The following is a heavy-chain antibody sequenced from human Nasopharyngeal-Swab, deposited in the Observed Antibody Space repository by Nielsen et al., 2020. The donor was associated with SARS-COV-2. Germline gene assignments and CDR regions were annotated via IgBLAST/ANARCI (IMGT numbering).Heavy chain of an antibody. CDR3: ARDRGHDSSGQYYYYYGMDV. CDR2: ISSSGSTI. V-gene: IGHV3-11*01. CDR1: GFTFSDYY. Sequence: GGSLRLSCAASGFTFSDYYMSWIRQAPGKGLEWVSYISSSGSTIYYADSVKGRFTISRDNAKNSLYLQMTSLRAEDTAVYYCARDRGHDSSGQYYYYYGMDVWGQGTTVTVSS. J-gene: IGHJ6*02. D-gene: IGHD3-22*01.